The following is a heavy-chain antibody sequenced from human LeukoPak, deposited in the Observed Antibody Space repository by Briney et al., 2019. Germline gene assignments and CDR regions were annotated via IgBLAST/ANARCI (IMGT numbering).Heavy chain of an antibody. Sequence: ASVKVSCKASGYTFTSYYMHWERQAPGQGLEWMGIINPSGGSTSYALKFQGRVTMTRDTSTSTVYMELSSLRSEDTAVYYCARDMGYYGSGSYQSLDYFDYWGQGTLVTASS. D-gene: IGHD3-10*01. CDR1: GYTFTSYY. CDR2: INPSGGST. J-gene: IGHJ4*02. CDR3: ARDMGYYGSGSYQSLDYFDY. V-gene: IGHV1-46*01.